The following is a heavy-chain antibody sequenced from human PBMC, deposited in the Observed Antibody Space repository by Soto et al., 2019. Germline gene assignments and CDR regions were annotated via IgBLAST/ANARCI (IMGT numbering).Heavy chain of an antibody. V-gene: IGHV3-30*18. CDR1: GFTFSSYG. J-gene: IGHJ4*02. CDR2: ISYDGSNK. CDR3: AKDTGPWYYFDY. Sequence: ESGGGVVQPGRSLRLSCAASGFTFSSYGMHWVRQAPGKGLEWVAVISYDGSNKYYADSVKGRFTISRDNSKNTLYLQMNSLRAEDTAVYYCAKDTGPWYYFDYWGQGTLVTVSS. D-gene: IGHD2-15*01.